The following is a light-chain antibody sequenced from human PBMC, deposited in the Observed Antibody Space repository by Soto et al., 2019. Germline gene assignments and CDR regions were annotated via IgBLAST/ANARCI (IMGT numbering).Light chain of an antibody. CDR3: SSYAGSSNV. CDR1: SSDVGGYNY. V-gene: IGLV2-8*01. Sequence: QSALSQPPSAPGSPGQSVAISCTVTSSDVGGYNYVSWYQQHPGKAPKLMIYEVNKRPSGVPDRFSGSKSGNTASLTVSGLQAEDEADYYCSSYAGSSNVFGTGTKVTVL. J-gene: IGLJ1*01. CDR2: EVN.